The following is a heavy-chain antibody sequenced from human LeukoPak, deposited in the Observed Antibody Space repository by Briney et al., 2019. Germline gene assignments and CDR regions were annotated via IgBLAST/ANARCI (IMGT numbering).Heavy chain of an antibody. Sequence: HPSETLSLTCAVSGGSISSSNWWSWVRQPPGKGLEWIGEIYHSGSTNYNPSLKSRVTISVDTSKNQFSLKLSSVTAADTAVYYCATLSSSPLGWYFDLWGRGTLVTVSS. CDR3: ATLSSSPLGWYFDL. CDR2: IYHSGST. J-gene: IGHJ2*01. CDR1: GGSISSSNW. D-gene: IGHD6-13*01. V-gene: IGHV4-4*02.